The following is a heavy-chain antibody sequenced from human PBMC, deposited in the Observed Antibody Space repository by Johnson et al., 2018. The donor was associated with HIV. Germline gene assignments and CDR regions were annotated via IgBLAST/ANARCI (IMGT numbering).Heavy chain of an antibody. V-gene: IGHV3-30*02. CDR2: IRYDGSNK. D-gene: IGHD2-2*01. Sequence: QVQLVESGGGLVQPGGSLRLSCAASGFTFSSYGMHWVRQAPGKGLEWVAFIRYDGSNKYYADSVKGRFTISRDNSKNTLYLQMNSLRAEDTAVYYCAKKIGYCTVTSCYPRNNDAFDIWGQGTVVTVSS. CDR3: AKKIGYCTVTSCYPRNNDAFDI. CDR1: GFTFSSYG. J-gene: IGHJ3*02.